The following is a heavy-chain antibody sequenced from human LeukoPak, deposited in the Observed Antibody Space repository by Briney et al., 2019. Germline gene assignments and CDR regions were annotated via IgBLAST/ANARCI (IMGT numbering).Heavy chain of an antibody. V-gene: IGHV4-59*08. CDR2: IYSSGDT. CDR3: ARQPGGTAAFDI. J-gene: IGHJ3*02. D-gene: IGHD1-14*01. CDR1: GGSTSSYY. Sequence: SETLSLTCAVSGGSTSSYYWSWIRQPPGKGLEWIAYIYSSGDTNYNPSYKSRVTISVDTSKNQFSLKLTYVAAADTAIYYCARQPGGTAAFDIWGPGTMVTVSS.